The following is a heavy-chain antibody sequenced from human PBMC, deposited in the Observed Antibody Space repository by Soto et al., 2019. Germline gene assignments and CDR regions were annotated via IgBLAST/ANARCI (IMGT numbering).Heavy chain of an antibody. CDR1: GVTVRSNY. CDR2: IQRDAST. V-gene: IGHV3-53*04. D-gene: IGHD6-13*01. CDR3: APVGYSTNSPLLFNCFDP. J-gene: IGHJ5*02. Sequence: PGGAVRLYCAASGVTVRSNYMTWSRQAPGKGLEWARAIQRDASTYYADSVKGRSTLPRQNPNTSRYLQMHSLRAEDTAVYYCAPVGYSTNSPLLFNCFDPWRQRTLVTVSS.